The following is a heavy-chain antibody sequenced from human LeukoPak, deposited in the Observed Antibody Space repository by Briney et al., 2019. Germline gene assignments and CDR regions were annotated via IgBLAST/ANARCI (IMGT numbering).Heavy chain of an antibody. Sequence: GESLKISCKGSGYNFTNYWIGWVRQMPGKGLEWMGIIYPGDSDTTYSPSFQGQVTISADKSISTAYLQWSSLKASDTAMYYCARGDGEEFNPCDFWGQGTLVTVSS. CDR2: IYPGDSDT. D-gene: IGHD3-10*01. J-gene: IGHJ4*02. CDR3: ARGDGEEFNPCDF. V-gene: IGHV5-51*01. CDR1: GYNFTNYW.